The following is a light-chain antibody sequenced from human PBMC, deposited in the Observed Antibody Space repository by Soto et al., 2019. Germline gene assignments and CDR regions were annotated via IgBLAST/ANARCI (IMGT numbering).Light chain of an antibody. Sequence: QSVLTQPASVSGSPGQSITISCTGTSSDVGGYNYVSWYQQHPGKAPKFIIYDVSNRPSGVSNRFSGSKSGNTASLTISGLQAEDEADYYCSSYTTSNTRQIVVGTGTKLTVL. CDR3: SSYTTSNTRQIV. J-gene: IGLJ1*01. CDR2: DVS. CDR1: SSDVGGYNY. V-gene: IGLV2-14*01.